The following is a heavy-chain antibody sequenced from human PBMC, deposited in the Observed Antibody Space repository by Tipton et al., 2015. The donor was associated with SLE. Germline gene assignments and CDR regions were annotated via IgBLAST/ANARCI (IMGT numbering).Heavy chain of an antibody. D-gene: IGHD3-10*01. CDR2: IDHSGVT. J-gene: IGHJ6*03. V-gene: IGHV4-34*01. CDR3: ARVWARVIISDLRTDYYLDV. CDR1: GRSFIGSY. Sequence: TLSLTCAVYGRSFIGSYWTWIRQPPGKGLEWIGDIDHSGVTHYNPSLKSRVTISRDTSGNQFSLNLSSVTASDTAVYYCARVWARVIISDLRTDYYLDVWGKGTTVTVSS.